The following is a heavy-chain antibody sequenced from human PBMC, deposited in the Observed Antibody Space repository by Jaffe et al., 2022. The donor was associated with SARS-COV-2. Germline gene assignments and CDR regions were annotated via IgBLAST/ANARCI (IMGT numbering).Heavy chain of an antibody. D-gene: IGHD2-2*01. CDR3: ARDPSSTGMDV. V-gene: IGHV1-46*04. CDR2: INPSGGST. Sequence: QVQLVQSGAEVKKPGASVKVSCKASGYTFTSYYMHWVRQAPGQGLEWMGIINPSGGSTSYAQKLQGRVTMTRDTSTSTVYMELSSLRSEDTAVYYCARDPSSTGMDVWGKGTTVTVSS. J-gene: IGHJ6*04. CDR1: GYTFTSYY.